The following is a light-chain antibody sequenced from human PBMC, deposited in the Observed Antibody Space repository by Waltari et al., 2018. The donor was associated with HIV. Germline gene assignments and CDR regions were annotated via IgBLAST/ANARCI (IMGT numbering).Light chain of an antibody. CDR2: EVG. J-gene: IGLJ2*01. CDR1: SSDVGGYNY. Sequence: QSALTQPASVSGSPGQSITISCTGTSSDVGGYNYVSWYQHHPGKAPKLIIYEVGNRPSGVANRFSGSKSGNMASLTISGLQADDEAAYYCTSYTTTSAYVLFGGGTKLTVL. CDR3: TSYTTTSAYVL. V-gene: IGLV2-14*01.